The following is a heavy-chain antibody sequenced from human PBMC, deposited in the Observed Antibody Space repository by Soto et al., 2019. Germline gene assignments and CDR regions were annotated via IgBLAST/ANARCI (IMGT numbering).Heavy chain of an antibody. CDR1: GGTFSSYA. J-gene: IGHJ4*02. D-gene: IGHD2-2*01. CDR2: IIPIFGTA. Sequence: ASVKVSCKASGGTFSSYAISWVRQAPGQGLEWMGGIIPIFGTANYAQKFQGRVTITADESTSTAYMELSSLRSEDTAVYYCAAGIPDIVVVPAAISDWGQGTLVTVSS. V-gene: IGHV1-69*13. CDR3: AAGIPDIVVVPAAISD.